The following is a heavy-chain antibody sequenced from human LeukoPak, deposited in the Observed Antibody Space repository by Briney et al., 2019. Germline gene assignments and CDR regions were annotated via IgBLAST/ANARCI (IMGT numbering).Heavy chain of an antibody. D-gene: IGHD3-22*01. CDR1: GFTFSSYE. J-gene: IGHJ4*02. CDR3: ARETQLWSPITMIEVPRLDY. Sequence: GGSLRLSCAASGFTFSSYEMNWVRQAPGKGLEWVSYISSSGSTIYYADSVKGRFTISRDNAKNSLYLQMNSLRAEDTAVYYCARETQLWSPITMIEVPRLDYWGQGTLVTVSS. V-gene: IGHV3-48*03. CDR2: ISSSGSTI.